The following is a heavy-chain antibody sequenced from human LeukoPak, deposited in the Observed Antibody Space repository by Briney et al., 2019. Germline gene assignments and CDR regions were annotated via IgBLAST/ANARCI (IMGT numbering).Heavy chain of an antibody. Sequence: PSETLSLTCTVSGGSISSSSYYWGWIRQPPGKGLEWIGSIYYSGSTYYNPSLKSRVTISVHTSKNQFSRKLISVTAADTAVYYCARHLNPGRRLLWFGDYYYYYGMDVWGQGTTVTVSS. D-gene: IGHD3-10*01. V-gene: IGHV4-39*01. CDR1: GGSISSSSYY. CDR3: ARHLNPGRRLLWFGDYYYYYGMDV. CDR2: IYYSGST. J-gene: IGHJ6*02.